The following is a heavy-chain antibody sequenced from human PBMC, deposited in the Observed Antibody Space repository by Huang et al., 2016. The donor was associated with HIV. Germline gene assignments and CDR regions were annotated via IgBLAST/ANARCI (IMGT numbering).Heavy chain of an antibody. V-gene: IGHV3-74*01. CDR1: GFTFSSYG. CDR2: MNSDGGRS. J-gene: IGHJ4*02. D-gene: IGHD3-22*01. Sequence: EVQLVESGGGLVQPGGSLRLSCAASGFTFSSYGMHWVRQAPGKGLVWVAGMNSDGGRSGYADSVKGRFTSSRDNAKNTLYLQMNSLRAEDTAVYYCVRDPRIQSWLNYFDYWGQGTLVSVSS. CDR3: VRDPRIQSWLNYFDY.